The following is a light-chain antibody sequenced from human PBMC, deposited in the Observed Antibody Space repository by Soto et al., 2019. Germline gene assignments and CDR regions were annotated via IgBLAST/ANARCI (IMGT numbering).Light chain of an antibody. CDR1: QSLVXSDGNTY. CDR2: GAS. J-gene: IGKJ3*01. Sequence: DIVVTQTPLSLPVTPGEPASISCRSSQSLVXSDGNTYLTWYQQKPGLPPRLLIYGASRRATGIPDRFSGSGSGTDFILTISRLEPEDFAVYYCQHYDNTPPSVTFGPGTKVDI. V-gene: IGKV3-20*01. CDR3: QHYDNTPPSVT.